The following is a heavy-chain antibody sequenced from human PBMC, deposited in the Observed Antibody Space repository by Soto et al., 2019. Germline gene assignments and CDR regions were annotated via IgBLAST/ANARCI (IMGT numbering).Heavy chain of an antibody. CDR3: ARDATYGSGRGPDWYFDL. Sequence: EEQLVESGGGMVQPGGSLRLSCVSSGFAFSSYDMHWVRQVAGKGLEWVSATGTTGDTYYPGSVKGRFTISREDAKNSFYLQMNNLRPGDTAVYYCARDATYGSGRGPDWYFDLWGRGTLVTVSS. V-gene: IGHV3-13*04. CDR2: TGTTGDT. J-gene: IGHJ2*01. D-gene: IGHD3-10*01. CDR1: GFAFSSYD.